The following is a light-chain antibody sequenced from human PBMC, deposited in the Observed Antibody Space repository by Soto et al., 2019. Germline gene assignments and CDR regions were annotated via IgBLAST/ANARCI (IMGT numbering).Light chain of an antibody. CDR3: QQSYSTLET. CDR1: QSISSY. Sequence: DIQMTQSPPSLSASVGDRVTITCRASQSISSYVNWYQHKMGKAPKLLIFAASILQSGVPSRFSGSGSGTDFTLTISNLQPEDYATYYCQQSYSTLETFGRGTTVEIK. V-gene: IGKV1-39*01. J-gene: IGKJ1*01. CDR2: AAS.